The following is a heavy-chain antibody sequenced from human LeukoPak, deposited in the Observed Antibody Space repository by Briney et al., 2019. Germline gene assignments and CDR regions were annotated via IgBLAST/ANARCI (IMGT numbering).Heavy chain of an antibody. D-gene: IGHD3-9*01. V-gene: IGHV1-18*01. Sequence: GASVKVSCKASGYTFTSYGISWERQAPGQGLEWMGWISAYNGNTNYAQKLQGRVTMTTDTSTSTAYMELRSLRSDDTAVYYCAIIRYDILTGYYYYFDYWGQGTLVTVSS. CDR2: ISAYNGNT. CDR1: GYTFTSYG. CDR3: AIIRYDILTGYYYYFDY. J-gene: IGHJ4*02.